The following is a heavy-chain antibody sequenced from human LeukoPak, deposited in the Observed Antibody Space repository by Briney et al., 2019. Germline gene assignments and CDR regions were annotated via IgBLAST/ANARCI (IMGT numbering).Heavy chain of an antibody. CDR3: AKDFKSYDILTGFDY. V-gene: IGHV3-23*01. CDR2: ISGSGGST. J-gene: IGHJ4*02. D-gene: IGHD3-9*01. Sequence: PGGSLRLSCAASGFTFSSYAMSWVRQAPGKGLEWVSAISGSGGSTYYADSVKGRFTISRDNSKNTLYLQVNSLRAEDTAVYYCAKDFKSYDILTGFDYWGQGTLVTVSS. CDR1: GFTFSSYA.